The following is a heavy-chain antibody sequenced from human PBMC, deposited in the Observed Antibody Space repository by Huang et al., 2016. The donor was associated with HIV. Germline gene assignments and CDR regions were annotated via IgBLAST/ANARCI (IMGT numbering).Heavy chain of an antibody. CDR1: GFTLSDYA. J-gene: IGHJ3*02. CDR3: ARFGKRLPMLRGEDVIGDI. CDR2: ISYDGNYK. D-gene: IGHD3-10*01. Sequence: QVQLVESGGGVVQPGRSLRLSCAASGFTLSDYAIHGVRQAAGKVLELVALISYDGNYKFYSDSGRGRFNISRDNFNNTLYLQMNSLRHEDTALYYCARFGKRLPMLRGEDVIGDIWGQGTMVIVSS. V-gene: IGHV3-30-3*01.